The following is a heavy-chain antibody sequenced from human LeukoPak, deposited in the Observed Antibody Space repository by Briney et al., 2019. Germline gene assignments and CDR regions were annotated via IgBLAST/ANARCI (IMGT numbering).Heavy chain of an antibody. CDR1: GGSISSHY. CDR3: AREAVIAAAGTGGLNWFDP. J-gene: IGHJ5*02. V-gene: IGHV4-59*11. CDR2: IYYSGST. Sequence: SETLSLTCTVSGGSISSHYWSWIRQPPGKGLEWIGYIYYSGSTNYNPSLKSRVTISVDTSKNQFSLKLSSVTAADTAVYYCAREAVIAAAGTGGLNWFDPWGQGTLVTVSS. D-gene: IGHD6-13*01.